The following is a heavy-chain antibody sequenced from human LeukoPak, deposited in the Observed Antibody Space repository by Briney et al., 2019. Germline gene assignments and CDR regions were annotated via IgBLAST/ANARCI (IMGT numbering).Heavy chain of an antibody. V-gene: IGHV7-4-1*02. J-gene: IGHJ6*02. CDR2: INTNTGNP. CDR3: ARGPNTPSGMRYYGMDV. CDR1: GYTFTSYA. D-gene: IGHD6-25*01. Sequence: ASVKVSCKASGYTFTSYAMNWVRQAPGQGLEWMGWINTNTGNPTYAQGFTGRFVFSLDTSVSTAYLQISSLRAEDTAVYYCARGPNTPSGMRYYGMDVWGQGTTVTVSS.